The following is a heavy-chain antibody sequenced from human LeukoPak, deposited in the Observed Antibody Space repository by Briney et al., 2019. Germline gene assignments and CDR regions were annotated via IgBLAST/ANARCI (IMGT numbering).Heavy chain of an antibody. J-gene: IGHJ4*02. CDR3: ARDFVATMYSSSFDFDY. V-gene: IGHV7-4-1*02. CDR2: IYTNTGNP. D-gene: IGHD6-13*01. Sequence: GASVKVSCKASGYTFTSYAMNWVRQAPGQGLEWMGWIYTNTGNPTYAQGFTGRFVFSLDTSVSTAYLQISSLKAEDTAVYYCARDFVATMYSSSFDFDYWGQGTLVTVSS. CDR1: GYTFTSYA.